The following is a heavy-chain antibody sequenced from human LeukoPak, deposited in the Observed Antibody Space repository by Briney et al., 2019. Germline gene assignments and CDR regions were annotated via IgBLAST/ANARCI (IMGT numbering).Heavy chain of an antibody. CDR2: IYPGDSDT. CDR3: ARQGIAAAGTVNYYYYMDV. D-gene: IGHD6-13*01. Sequence: GESLKISCKGSGYSFTSYWIGWVRQMPGKGLEWMGIIYPGDSDTRYSPSFQGQVTISADKSISTAYLQWSSLKASDTAMYYCARQGIAAAGTVNYYYYMDVWGKGTMVTISS. J-gene: IGHJ6*03. V-gene: IGHV5-51*01. CDR1: GYSFTSYW.